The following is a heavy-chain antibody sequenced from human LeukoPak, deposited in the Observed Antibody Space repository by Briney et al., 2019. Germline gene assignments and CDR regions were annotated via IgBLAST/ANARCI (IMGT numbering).Heavy chain of an antibody. CDR2: IYYSGSA. Sequence: PSETLSLTCTVSGGSISTSNYYWGWIRQPPGKGLEWIGSIYYSGSAYYNPSLKSRVTISVDTSKNQFSLKLSSVTAADTAVYYCARGLAAAGTADAFDIWGQGTMVTVSS. D-gene: IGHD6-13*01. J-gene: IGHJ3*02. CDR3: ARGLAAAGTADAFDI. CDR1: GGSISTSNYY. V-gene: IGHV4-39*07.